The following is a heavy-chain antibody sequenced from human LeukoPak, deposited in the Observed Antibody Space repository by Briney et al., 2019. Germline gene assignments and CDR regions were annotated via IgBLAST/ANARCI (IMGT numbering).Heavy chain of an antibody. Sequence: GGSLRLSCAASGLTFSSYSMNWVRQAPGKGLEWVSYITTSSSTIYYADSVKGRFTISRDNAKNSLYLQMNSLRDEDTAVYYCARGRMRYCSSSSCPSADYWGQGTLVTVSS. CDR3: ARGRMRYCSSSSCPSADY. CDR1: GLTFSSYS. V-gene: IGHV3-48*02. D-gene: IGHD2-2*01. J-gene: IGHJ4*02. CDR2: ITTSSSTI.